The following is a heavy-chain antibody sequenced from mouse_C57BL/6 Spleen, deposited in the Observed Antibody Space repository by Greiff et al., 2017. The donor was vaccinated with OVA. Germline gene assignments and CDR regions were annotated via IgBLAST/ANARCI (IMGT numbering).Heavy chain of an antibody. CDR1: GYTFTSYW. CDR2: INPSNGGT. V-gene: IGHV1-53*01. Sequence: VQLQQPGTELVKPGASVKLSCKASGYTFTSYWMHWVKQRPGQGLEWIGNINPSNGGTNYNEKFKSKATLTVDKSSSTAYMQLSSLTSEDSAVYYCARGPITTVVATRYAMDYWGQGTSVTVSS. CDR3: ARGPITTVVATRYAMDY. J-gene: IGHJ4*01. D-gene: IGHD1-1*01.